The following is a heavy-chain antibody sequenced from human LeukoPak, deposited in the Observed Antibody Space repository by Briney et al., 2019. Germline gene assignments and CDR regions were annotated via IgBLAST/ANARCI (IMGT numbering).Heavy chain of an antibody. D-gene: IGHD3-10*01. CDR2: IRYDGSNK. Sequence: GGSLRLSCAESGFTFSSYGMHWVRQAPGKRLEWVAFIRYDGSNKYYADSVKGRFTISRDNSKNTLYLQMDSLRAEDTAVYYCAKGRVLLWFGELLFYYFDYWGQGTLVTVSS. V-gene: IGHV3-30*02. J-gene: IGHJ4*02. CDR1: GFTFSSYG. CDR3: AKGRVLLWFGELLFYYFDY.